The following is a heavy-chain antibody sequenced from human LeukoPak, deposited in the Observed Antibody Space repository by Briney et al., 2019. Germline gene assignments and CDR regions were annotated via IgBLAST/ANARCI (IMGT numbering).Heavy chain of an antibody. CDR3: LVLGYCSGGSCPPNAFDI. CDR2: INPSGGST. D-gene: IGHD2-15*01. Sequence: ASVKVSCKASGYTFTSYYMHWVRQDPGQGLEGMGIINPSGGSTSYAQKFQGRATMTRDTSTSTVYMELSSLRSEDTAVYYCLVLGYCSGGSCPPNAFDIWGQGTMVTVSS. CDR1: GYTFTSYY. V-gene: IGHV1-46*01. J-gene: IGHJ3*02.